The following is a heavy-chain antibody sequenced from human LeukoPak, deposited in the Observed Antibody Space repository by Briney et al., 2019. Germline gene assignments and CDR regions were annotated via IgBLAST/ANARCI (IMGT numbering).Heavy chain of an antibody. J-gene: IGHJ4*02. CDR1: GFTFSDYY. CDR2: ISSSGSTI. CDR3: ASESGYSSAREN. Sequence: GGSLRLSCAASGFTFSDYYMSWIRQAPGKGLEWVSYISSSGSTIYYADSVKGRFTISRDNARNSLYLQMNSLRAEDTAVYYCASESGYSSARENWGQGTLVTVSS. D-gene: IGHD5-18*01. V-gene: IGHV3-11*04.